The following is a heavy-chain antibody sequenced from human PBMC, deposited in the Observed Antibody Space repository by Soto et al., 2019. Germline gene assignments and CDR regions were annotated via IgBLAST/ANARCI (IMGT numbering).Heavy chain of an antibody. D-gene: IGHD1-1*01. V-gene: IGHV4-4*07. CDR1: GASISGFY. Sequence: SETLSLTCTVSGASISGFYWSWIRKSAGKGLEWIGRIYATGTTDYNPSLKSRVMMSVDTSKKQFSLKLRSVTAADTAVYYCVRHGTKTLRDPFDPWG. CDR3: VRHGTKTLRDPFDP. J-gene: IGHJ5*02. CDR2: IYATGTT.